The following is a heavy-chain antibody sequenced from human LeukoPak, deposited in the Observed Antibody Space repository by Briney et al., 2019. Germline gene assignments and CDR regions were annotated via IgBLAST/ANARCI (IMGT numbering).Heavy chain of an antibody. D-gene: IGHD2-15*01. CDR2: INHSGST. J-gene: IGHJ4*02. Sequence: SETLSLTCAVYGGSFSGYYWSWIRQPPGKGLEWIGEINHSGSTNYNPSLKSRVTISVDTSKNQFSLKLSSVTAADTAVYYCAIQTYEDIDYWGQGTLVTVSS. CDR3: AIQTYEDIDY. CDR1: GGSFSGYY. V-gene: IGHV4-34*01.